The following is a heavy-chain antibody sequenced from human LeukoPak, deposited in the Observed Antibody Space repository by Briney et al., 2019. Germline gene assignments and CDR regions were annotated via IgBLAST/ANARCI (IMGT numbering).Heavy chain of an antibody. CDR1: GGSISSYY. D-gene: IGHD3-10*01. V-gene: IGHV4-59*01. CDR2: IYYSGST. CDR3: ARTGDRSDGNYMDV. Sequence: SETLSLTCSVSGGSISSYYWSWIRQPPGKGLEWVGYIYYSGSTDYSPSLKSRVTISVDTSKKQFSLNLSSVTAADTAVYYCARTGDRSDGNYMDVWGKGTTVTVSS. J-gene: IGHJ6*03.